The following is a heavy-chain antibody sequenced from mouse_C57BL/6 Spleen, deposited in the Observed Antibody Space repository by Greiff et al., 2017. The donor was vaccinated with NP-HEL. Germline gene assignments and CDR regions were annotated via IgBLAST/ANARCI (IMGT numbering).Heavy chain of an antibody. CDR2: IHPYSGSN. CDR3: AREGGYYGRDAMDY. D-gene: IGHD1-1*01. V-gene: IGHV1-64*01. Sequence: QVQLQQPGAELVKPGASVKLSCKASGYTFTSYWMHWVKQRPGQGLAWIGMIHPYSGSNNYKQQFKSKATLTVDKSSSTTYMQLSSLTSEDSAVYYCAREGGYYGRDAMDYWGQGTSVTVSS. CDR1: GYTFTSYW. J-gene: IGHJ4*01.